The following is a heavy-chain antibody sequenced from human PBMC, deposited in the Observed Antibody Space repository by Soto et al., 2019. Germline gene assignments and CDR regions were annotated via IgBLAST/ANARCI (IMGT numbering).Heavy chain of an antibody. J-gene: IGHJ4*02. CDR3: ARAPRYFDWSDYFDY. CDR2: ISSSGSTI. V-gene: IGHV3-11*01. CDR1: GFTFSDYY. D-gene: IGHD3-9*01. Sequence: GGSLRLSCAASGFTFSDYYMSWIRQAPGKGLEWVSYISSSGSTIYYADSVKGRFTIPRDNAKNSLYLQMNSLRAEDTAVYYCARAPRYFDWSDYFDYWGQGTLVTVSS.